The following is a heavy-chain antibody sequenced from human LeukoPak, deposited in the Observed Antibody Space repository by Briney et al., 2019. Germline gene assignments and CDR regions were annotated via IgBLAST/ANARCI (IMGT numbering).Heavy chain of an antibody. D-gene: IGHD3-10*01. CDR2: MHSTGST. V-gene: IGHV4-39*07. J-gene: IGHJ4*02. Sequence: PSETLSLTCTVSGVSVGSGSHFWGWIRQPPGKGLEWIGCMHSTGSTFDNPSLKSRVTVSLDASKNQFSLRLSSVTAADTAVYYCAREGSYFGQGDDYWGQGTLVTVSS. CDR3: AREGSYFGQGDDY. CDR1: GVSVGSGSHF.